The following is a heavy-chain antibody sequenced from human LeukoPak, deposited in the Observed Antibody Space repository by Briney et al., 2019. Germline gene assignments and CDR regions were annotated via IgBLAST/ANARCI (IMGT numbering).Heavy chain of an antibody. Sequence: SETLSLTCTVSGGSISGYFWSWIRQPAGKGLECIGRMYSSGNTNYNPSLKSRVTMSVDTSKNQFSLKLSSVTAADTAVYYCAKGAGPPWFDPWGQGTLVTVSS. CDR2: MYSSGNT. V-gene: IGHV4-4*07. CDR3: AKGAGPPWFDP. CDR1: GGSISGYF. J-gene: IGHJ5*02. D-gene: IGHD6-19*01.